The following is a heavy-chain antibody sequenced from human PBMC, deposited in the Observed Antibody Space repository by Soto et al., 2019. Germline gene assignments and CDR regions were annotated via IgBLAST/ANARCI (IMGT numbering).Heavy chain of an antibody. D-gene: IGHD4-17*01. V-gene: IGHV3-48*03. J-gene: IGHJ4*02. CDR1: GFTFRSYE. CDR2: ISSGDTTI. Sequence: EVQLVESGGGLVQAGGSLRLSCAASGFTFRSYEMNWVRQAPGKGLEWISYISSGDTTIDYADSVKGRFTISRDNAKNSLYLQMNSLRAEDTAVYYCARGNYGGNIKLDYWGQGTLVTVSS. CDR3: ARGNYGGNIKLDY.